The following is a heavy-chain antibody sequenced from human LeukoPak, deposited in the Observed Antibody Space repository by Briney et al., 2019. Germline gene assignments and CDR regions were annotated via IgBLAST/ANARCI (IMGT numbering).Heavy chain of an antibody. V-gene: IGHV1-18*01. CDR3: AREGKVGTTNPWFDS. D-gene: IGHD1-26*01. CDR1: GYTFTTYG. Sequence: ASVKVSCKASGYTFTTYGISWVRQAPGQGLERMGWISAYNGNTNYAQNFQGRLTMTTDTSTSTAYMELRSLRSDDTAVYYCAREGKVGTTNPWFDSWGQGTLVTVSS. CDR2: ISAYNGNT. J-gene: IGHJ5*01.